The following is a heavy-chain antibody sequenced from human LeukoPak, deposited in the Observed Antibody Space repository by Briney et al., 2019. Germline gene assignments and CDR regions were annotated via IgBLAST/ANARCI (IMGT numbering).Heavy chain of an antibody. D-gene: IGHD6-13*01. J-gene: IGHJ5*02. CDR1: GFTFSSYA. CDR2: IRGSGGST. Sequence: GGSLRLSCAASGFTFSSYAMSWVRQAPGKGLEWVSAIRGSGGSTYYADSVKGRFTISRDNSKNTLYLQMNSLRAEDTAVYYCAKDLHSSSWYERGDWFDPWGQGTLVTVSS. CDR3: AKDLHSSSWYERGDWFDP. V-gene: IGHV3-23*01.